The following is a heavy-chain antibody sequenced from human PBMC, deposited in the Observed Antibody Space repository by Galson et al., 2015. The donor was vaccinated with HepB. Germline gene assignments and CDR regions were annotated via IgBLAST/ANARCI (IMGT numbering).Heavy chain of an antibody. CDR2: ISSSSSYI. CDR1: GFTFSSYS. CDR3: ARDVRGYCSSTSCYQWFDP. Sequence: SLRLSCAASGFTFSSYSMNWVRQAPGKGLEWVSSISSSSSYIYYADSVKGRFTISRDNAKNSLYLQMNSLRAEDTAVYYCARDVRGYCSSTSCYQWFDPWGQGTLVTVSS. V-gene: IGHV3-21*01. J-gene: IGHJ5*02. D-gene: IGHD2-2*01.